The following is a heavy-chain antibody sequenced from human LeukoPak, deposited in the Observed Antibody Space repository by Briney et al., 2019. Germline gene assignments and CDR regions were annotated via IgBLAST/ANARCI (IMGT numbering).Heavy chain of an antibody. V-gene: IGHV1-69*04. CDR2: IIPILGIA. CDR3: ARDDRGYCSSTSCYTGTRFDY. D-gene: IGHD2-2*02. J-gene: IGHJ4*02. CDR1: AGTFSSYA. Sequence: SVTVSCKSSAGTFSSYAISWGRQAPGQGLEWMGRIIPILGIANYAQKFQGRVTITADKSTSTAYMELSSLRSEDTAVYYCARDDRGYCSSTSCYTGTRFDYWGQGTLVTVSS.